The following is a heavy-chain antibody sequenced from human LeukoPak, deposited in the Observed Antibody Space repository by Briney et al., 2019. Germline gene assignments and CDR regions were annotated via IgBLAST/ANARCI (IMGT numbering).Heavy chain of an antibody. Sequence: SETLSLTCTVSGGSISSSSYYWGWIRQPPGKGLEWIGSIYYSGSTYYNPSLKSRVTIFVDTSKNQFSLKLSSVTAADTAVYYCAITFASQITIFGVVILNDAFDIWGQGTMVTVSS. CDR2: IYYSGST. D-gene: IGHD3-3*01. CDR1: GGSISSSSYY. J-gene: IGHJ3*02. V-gene: IGHV4-39*01. CDR3: AITFASQITIFGVVILNDAFDI.